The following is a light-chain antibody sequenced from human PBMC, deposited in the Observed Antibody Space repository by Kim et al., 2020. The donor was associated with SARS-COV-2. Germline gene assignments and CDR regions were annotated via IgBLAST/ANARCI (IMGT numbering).Light chain of an antibody. Sequence: LSPGERATPSCRASQSVSSNYLAWYQQKPGQAPRLLIYAASSRATGIPDRFSASGSGTDFTLTISRLEPEDFAVYYCQQYGSSPQTFGGGTKVEI. J-gene: IGKJ4*01. V-gene: IGKV3-20*01. CDR1: QSVSSNY. CDR2: AAS. CDR3: QQYGSSPQT.